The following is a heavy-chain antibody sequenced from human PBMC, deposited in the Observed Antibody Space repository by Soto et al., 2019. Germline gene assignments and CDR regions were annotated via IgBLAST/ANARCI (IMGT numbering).Heavy chain of an antibody. CDR2: IYDDGTT. D-gene: IGHD2-21*01. J-gene: IGHJ5*02. Sequence: QVQLQESGPGLVKPSETLSLTCTVSGGSISSGDYYLTWIRQPPGKGLEGLGYIYDDGTTYYNPSLLSRLNIAIDTSTNQFSLKLNSLTAADTAVYYCASDRRWLSRGANNWFVTGGQGTLVTVSP. CDR3: ASDRRWLSRGANNWFVT. CDR1: GGSISSGDYY. V-gene: IGHV4-30-4*08.